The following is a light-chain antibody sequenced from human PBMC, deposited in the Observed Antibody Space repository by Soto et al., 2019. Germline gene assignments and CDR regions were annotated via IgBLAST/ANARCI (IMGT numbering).Light chain of an antibody. Sequence: DIQMTQSPSSLSPSVGDRVTITCRASQGISTWLAWYQQKPGKAPKLLIYGASSLQSGVPSRFSCSGSGTDFTLTISNLQPEEFATYYCQQANSFPISFGQGTRLEIK. CDR2: GAS. J-gene: IGKJ5*01. V-gene: IGKV1-12*01. CDR1: QGISTW. CDR3: QQANSFPIS.